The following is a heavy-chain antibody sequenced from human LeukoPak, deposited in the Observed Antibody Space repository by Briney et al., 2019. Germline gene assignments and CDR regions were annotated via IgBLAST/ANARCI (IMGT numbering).Heavy chain of an antibody. V-gene: IGHV3-33*01. J-gene: IGHJ6*02. D-gene: IGHD2-15*01. Sequence: GRSLRLSCAASGFTFSSYGMHWVRQAPGKGLEWVAVIWYDGSNKYYADSVKGRFTISRDNSKNTLYLQMNSLRAEDTAVYYCARGYCSGGSCNYYYGMDVWGQGTTLTVSS. CDR2: IWYDGSNK. CDR3: ARGYCSGGSCNYYYGMDV. CDR1: GFTFSSYG.